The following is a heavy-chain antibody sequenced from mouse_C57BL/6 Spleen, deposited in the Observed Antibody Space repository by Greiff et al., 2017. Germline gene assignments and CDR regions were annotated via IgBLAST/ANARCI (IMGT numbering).Heavy chain of an antibody. J-gene: IGHJ1*03. Sequence: VQLQQSGTELAKPGASVKLSCKASGYTFTSYWMHWVKQRPGQGLEWIGNINPSNGGTNYNEKFKNKATVTVDKSSSTAYMQLSSLTYEDSAVYYCARWIRLGYYDREYFDVWGKGTTVTVSS. CDR2: INPSNGGT. CDR1: GYTFTSYW. V-gene: IGHV1-53*01. CDR3: ARWIRLGYYDREYFDV. D-gene: IGHD1-1*01.